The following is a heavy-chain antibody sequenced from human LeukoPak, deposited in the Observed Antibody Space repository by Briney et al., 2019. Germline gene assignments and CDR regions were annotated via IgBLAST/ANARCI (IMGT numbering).Heavy chain of an antibody. CDR3: ARDGAYCGGDCYSRGWFDP. D-gene: IGHD2-21*02. Sequence: SVKVSCKASGGTFSSYAISWVRQAPGQGLEWMGGIIPIFGTANYAQKFQGRVTITTDESTSTAYMELSSLRSEDTAVYYCARDGAYCGGDCYSRGWFDPWGQGTLLTVSS. J-gene: IGHJ5*02. CDR2: IIPIFGTA. CDR1: GGTFSSYA. V-gene: IGHV1-69*05.